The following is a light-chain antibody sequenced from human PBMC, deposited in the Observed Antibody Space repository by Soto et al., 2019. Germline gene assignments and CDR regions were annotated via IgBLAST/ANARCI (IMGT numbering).Light chain of an antibody. CDR2: RTS. V-gene: IGKV3-20*01. CDR3: QQYGSSGT. J-gene: IGKJ1*01. Sequence: ITPSASTVYSSPGAGATLSCRASQSISSNLAWYQQKPGQAPRLLMFRTSSRATGVPARFSGSGSGTEFTLTISRLEPEDFAVYYCQQYGSSGTFGQGAKVDIK. CDR1: QSISSN.